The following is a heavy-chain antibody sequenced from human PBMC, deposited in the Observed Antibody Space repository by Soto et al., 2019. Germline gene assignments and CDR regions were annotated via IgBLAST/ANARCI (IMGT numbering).Heavy chain of an antibody. Sequence: ASVKVSCKASKYTFTSYYMHWVRQAPGQGLEWMGIINPSGSSTSYAQNFQGRVTMTRDASTSTVYMELSSLRSEDTADYYCASGRVGATPLYYYAMDVWGQGTTVTVSS. J-gene: IGHJ6*02. D-gene: IGHD1-26*01. CDR2: INPSGSST. CDR3: ASGRVGATPLYYYAMDV. V-gene: IGHV1-46*01. CDR1: KYTFTSYY.